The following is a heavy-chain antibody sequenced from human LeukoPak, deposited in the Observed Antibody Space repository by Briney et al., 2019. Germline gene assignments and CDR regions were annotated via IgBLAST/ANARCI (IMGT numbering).Heavy chain of an antibody. CDR1: GFTFSSYS. D-gene: IGHD2-21*02. CDR2: IDTSTTYM. J-gene: IGHJ2*01. Sequence: GGSLRLSCAASGFTFSSYSMNWVRQAPGKGLEWVSSIDTSTTYMTYADSVKGRFTISRDNARNSLYLQMNSLRAEDTAVYYCAREVGTGERWYFDLWGRGTLVTVSS. CDR3: AREVGTGERWYFDL. V-gene: IGHV3-21*01.